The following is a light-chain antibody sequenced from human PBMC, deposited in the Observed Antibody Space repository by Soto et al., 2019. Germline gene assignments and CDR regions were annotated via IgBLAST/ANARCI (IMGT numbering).Light chain of an antibody. J-gene: IGKJ2*01. CDR1: QSVSSSY. CDR3: QQYGSSPYT. CDR2: GAS. V-gene: IGKV3-20*01. Sequence: EIVLTQSTGTLSLSPGERATLSCRASQSVSSSYLAWYQQKPGQAPRLLIYGASSRATGIPDRFSGSGSGTDFTLKISRLEPEDFAVYYCQQYGSSPYTFGQGTKLEIK.